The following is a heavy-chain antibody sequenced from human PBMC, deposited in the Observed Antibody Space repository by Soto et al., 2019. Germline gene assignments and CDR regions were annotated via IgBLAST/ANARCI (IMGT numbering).Heavy chain of an antibody. V-gene: IGHV5-51*01. J-gene: IGHJ3*02. CDR1: GYSFTSYW. CDR3: ARQDLGLRYFESKEGDAFDI. D-gene: IGHD3-9*01. CDR2: IYPGDSDT. Sequence: GESLKISCKGSGYSFTSYWIGWVRQMPGKGLEWMGIIYPGDSDTRYSPSFQGQVTISADKSISTAYLQWSSLKASDTAMYYCARQDLGLRYFESKEGDAFDIWGQGTMVTVSS.